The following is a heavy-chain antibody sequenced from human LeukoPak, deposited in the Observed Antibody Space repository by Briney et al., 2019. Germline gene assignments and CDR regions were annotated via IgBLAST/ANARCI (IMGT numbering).Heavy chain of an antibody. D-gene: IGHD2-21*01. CDR3: AREYCGGDCYPYYYYYYMDV. V-gene: IGHV1-69*04. CDR2: IIPILGIA. J-gene: IGHJ6*03. Sequence: ASVKVSCKASGGTFSSYTISWVRQAPGQGLEWMGRIIPILGIANYAQKFQGRVTITADKSTSTAYMELSNLRSEDTAVYYCAREYCGGDCYPYYYYYYMDVWGKGTTVTVSS. CDR1: GGTFSSYT.